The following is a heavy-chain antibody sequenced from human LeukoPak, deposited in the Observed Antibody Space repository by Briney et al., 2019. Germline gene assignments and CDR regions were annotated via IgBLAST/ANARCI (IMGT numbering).Heavy chain of an antibody. V-gene: IGHV3-7*01. D-gene: IGHD3-3*01. CDR3: ARERLNKDFSSGGDY. J-gene: IGHJ4*02. CDR2: IKQDGSEK. Sequence: GGSLRLSCVASGFTLNRHRISWVRQAPGEGLEWVANIKQDGSEKYYVDSVKGRFTISRDNAKNSLYLQMNTLRPEDTTVYYCARERLNKDFSSGGDYWGQGTLVTVSS. CDR1: GFTLNRHR.